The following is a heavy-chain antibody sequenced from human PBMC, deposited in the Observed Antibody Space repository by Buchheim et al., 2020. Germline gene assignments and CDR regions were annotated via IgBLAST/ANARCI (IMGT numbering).Heavy chain of an antibody. J-gene: IGHJ3*02. CDR3: ARARNYYDSSTDAFDI. Sequence: EVQLVESGGGLVQPGGSLRLSCAASGFTFSSYSMNWVRQAPGKGLEWVSYISSSSTIYYANSVKGRFTLSRDNAKNSLYLKMNSLRAEDTAVYYCARARNYYDSSTDAFDIWGQGT. V-gene: IGHV3-48*01. CDR2: ISSSSTI. D-gene: IGHD3-22*01. CDR1: GFTFSSYS.